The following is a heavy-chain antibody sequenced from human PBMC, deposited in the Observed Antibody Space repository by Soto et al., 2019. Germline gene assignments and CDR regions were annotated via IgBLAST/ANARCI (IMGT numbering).Heavy chain of an antibody. Sequence: EVQLLESGGGLVQPGGSLRLSCAASGFTFSNYAVTWVRQAPGKGLEWVSTISGSGGSTYYADSVKGRFTISRDNSKNTLYLQMNSLGAEDTAVYYCAKDQGSSWYEIDYGGQGTLVTVSS. D-gene: IGHD6-13*01. CDR1: GFTFSNYA. J-gene: IGHJ4*02. CDR2: ISGSGGST. CDR3: AKDQGSSWYEIDY. V-gene: IGHV3-23*01.